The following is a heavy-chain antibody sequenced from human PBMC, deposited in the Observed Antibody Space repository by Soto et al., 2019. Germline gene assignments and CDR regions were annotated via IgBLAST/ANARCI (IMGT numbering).Heavy chain of an antibody. CDR1: GFPFSNYG. Sequence: GGSLRLSCAASGFPFSNYGMHWVRQAPGKGLEWMAVISFDGHDQDYADSVKGRFTISRDNSKSTLYLQMNSLRAEDTAVYYCASQQRLAPVWDKGTLGTVSS. CDR3: ASQQRLAPV. D-gene: IGHD6-19*01. J-gene: IGHJ6*04. CDR2: ISFDGHDQ. V-gene: IGHV3-30*03.